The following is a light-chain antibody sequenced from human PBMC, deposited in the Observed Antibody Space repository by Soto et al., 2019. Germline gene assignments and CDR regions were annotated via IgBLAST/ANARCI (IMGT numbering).Light chain of an antibody. CDR1: QSVGSD. CDR2: DVS. CDR3: QQYGSSPVT. Sequence: EIVLTQSLATLSLSPGQGASLSCRASQSVGSDLAWFQQKSGQAPRLLIYDVSNRAPGIPARFSGSGSGTDFTLTICRLEPEDFAVYYCQQYGSSPVTFGQGTKVDIK. J-gene: IGKJ1*01. V-gene: IGKV3-20*01.